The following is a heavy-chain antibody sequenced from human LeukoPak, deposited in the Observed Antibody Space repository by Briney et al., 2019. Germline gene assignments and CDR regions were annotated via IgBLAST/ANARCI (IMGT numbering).Heavy chain of an antibody. CDR2: IYPGDSDT. V-gene: IGHV5-51*01. CDR1: GYSFTSYW. D-gene: IGHD5-24*01. CDR3: ARQAGEMATRSHMDV. Sequence: GESLKISCKGSGYSFTSYWIGWVRQMPGKGLEWMGIIYPGDSDTRYSPSFQGQVTISADKSISTAYLQWSSLKASDTAMYYCARQAGEMATRSHMDVWGKGTTATVSS. J-gene: IGHJ6*03.